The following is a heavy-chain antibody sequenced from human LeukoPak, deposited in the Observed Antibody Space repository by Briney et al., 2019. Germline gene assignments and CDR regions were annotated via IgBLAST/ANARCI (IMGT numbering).Heavy chain of an antibody. D-gene: IGHD5-18*01. J-gene: IGHJ4*02. Sequence: GGSLRLSCAASGFTFSDYYMSWIRQAPGKGLEWVSYISSSGSTIYYADSVKGRLTISRDNAKNSLYLQMNSLRAEDTAVYYCASPAAGSSGYSYGFSHWGQGTLVTVSS. CDR2: ISSSGSTI. CDR1: GFTFSDYY. CDR3: ASPAAGSSGYSYGFSH. V-gene: IGHV3-11*04.